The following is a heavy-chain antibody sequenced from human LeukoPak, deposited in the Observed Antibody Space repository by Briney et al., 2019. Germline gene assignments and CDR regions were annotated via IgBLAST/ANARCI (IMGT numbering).Heavy chain of an antibody. CDR2: ISAYNGNT. J-gene: IGHJ4*02. CDR3: ARESSIGGFDY. V-gene: IGHV1-18*04. Sequence: GASVKVSCKASGYTFTSYYMHWVRQAPGQGLEWMGWISAYNGNTNYAQKLQGRVTMTTDTSTSTAYMELRSLRSDDTAVYYCARESSIGGFDYWGQGTLVTVSS. D-gene: IGHD2-21*01. CDR1: GYTFTSYY.